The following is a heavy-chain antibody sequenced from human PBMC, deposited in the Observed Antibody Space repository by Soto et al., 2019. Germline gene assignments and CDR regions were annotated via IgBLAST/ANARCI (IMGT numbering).Heavy chain of an antibody. V-gene: IGHV2-5*02. CDR3: ARLFGGYFDY. Sequence: QITLKESGPTLVKPTQTLTLTCTFSGFSLTTSGVGVAWIHQPPGKALEWLALIYWDDDKRYSPSLKSRLTIXXDTSKNHVVLIMTNMYPVDTATYYCARLFGGYFDYWGQGTLVTVSS. D-gene: IGHD3-16*01. CDR1: GFSLTTSGVG. J-gene: IGHJ4*02. CDR2: IYWDDDK.